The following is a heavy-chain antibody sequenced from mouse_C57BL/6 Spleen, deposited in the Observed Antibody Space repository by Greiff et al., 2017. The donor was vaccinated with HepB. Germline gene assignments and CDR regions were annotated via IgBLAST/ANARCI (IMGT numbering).Heavy chain of an antibody. D-gene: IGHD3-3*01. CDR3: ARDRGFLYYAMDY. J-gene: IGHJ4*01. V-gene: IGHV5-4*01. CDR2: ISDGGSYT. CDR1: GFTFSSYA. Sequence: EVQLVESGGGLVKPGGSLKLSCAASGFTFSSYAMSWVRQTPEKRLEWVATISDGGSYTYYPDNVKGRFTISRDNAKNNLYLQMSHLKSEDTAMYYCARDRGFLYYAMDYWGQGTSVTVSS.